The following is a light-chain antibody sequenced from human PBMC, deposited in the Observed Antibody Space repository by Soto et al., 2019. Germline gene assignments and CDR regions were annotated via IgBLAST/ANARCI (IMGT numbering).Light chain of an antibody. V-gene: IGKV3-20*01. Sequence: EIVLTQSPGTLSLSPEERATLSCRASQSVGMDDIAWYQQKPGEAPSLLIYHASNMATGIPDWFSGRGSGPDFNLAISRVEPQHFAEFHCQPYASSPLTFGGGTKVEIK. CDR3: QPYASSPLT. CDR2: HAS. J-gene: IGKJ4*01. CDR1: QSVGMDD.